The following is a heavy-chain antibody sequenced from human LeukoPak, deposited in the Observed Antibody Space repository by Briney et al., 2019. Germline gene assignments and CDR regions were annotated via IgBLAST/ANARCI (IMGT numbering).Heavy chain of an antibody. J-gene: IGHJ6*03. D-gene: IGHD6-25*01. CDR2: ISAYNGNT. CDR1: GYTFTSYG. V-gene: IGHV1-18*01. CDR3: ARAAPYYYYMDV. Sequence: ASVKVSCKASGYTFTSYGISWVRQAPGQGLEWMGWISAYNGNTNYAQKLQGRFTMTTDTSTSTAYMELRSLRSDDTAVYYCARAAPYYYYMDVWGKGTTVTVSS.